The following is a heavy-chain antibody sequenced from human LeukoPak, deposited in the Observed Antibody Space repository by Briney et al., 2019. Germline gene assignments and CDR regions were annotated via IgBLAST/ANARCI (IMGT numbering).Heavy chain of an antibody. CDR1: GGSISSHY. Sequence: SETLSLTCTVSGGSISSHYWSWIRQPAGKGLEWIGRIYTSGSTNYNPSLKSRVTMSVDTSKNQFPLKLSSVTAADTAVYYCASSAAAGTSGWFDPWGQGTLVTVSS. J-gene: IGHJ5*02. CDR3: ASSAAAGTSGWFDP. V-gene: IGHV4-4*07. CDR2: IYTSGST. D-gene: IGHD6-13*01.